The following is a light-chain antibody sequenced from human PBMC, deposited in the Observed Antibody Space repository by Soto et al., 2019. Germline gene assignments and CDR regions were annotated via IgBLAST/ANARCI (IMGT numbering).Light chain of an antibody. Sequence: DIQMTQSPSTLSASVGDRVTITCRASQSISSWLAWYQHKPGKAPKLLIYKASSLESGVPSRFSGGGSGTEFTLTISTLQPEDFASYYCLQYNSHSWTFGQGTKVEIK. CDR3: LQYNSHSWT. CDR2: KAS. V-gene: IGKV1-5*03. J-gene: IGKJ1*01. CDR1: QSISSW.